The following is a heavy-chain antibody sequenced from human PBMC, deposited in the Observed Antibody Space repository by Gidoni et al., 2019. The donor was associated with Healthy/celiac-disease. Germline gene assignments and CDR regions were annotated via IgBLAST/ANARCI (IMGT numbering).Heavy chain of an antibody. V-gene: IGHV2-5*01. CDR2: IYWNDDK. Sequence: QITLKESGPTLVKPTQTLPLTCTFSGFSLSTSGVGVGWIRQPPGKALEWLALIYWNDDKRYSPSLKSRLTITKDTSKNQVVLTMTNMDPVDTATYYCAHIAIAVAGTRNFDYWGQGTLVTVSS. D-gene: IGHD6-19*01. CDR1: GFSLSTSGVG. CDR3: AHIAIAVAGTRNFDY. J-gene: IGHJ4*02.